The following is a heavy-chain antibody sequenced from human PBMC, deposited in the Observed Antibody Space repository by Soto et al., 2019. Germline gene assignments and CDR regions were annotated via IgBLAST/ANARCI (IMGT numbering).Heavy chain of an antibody. CDR3: ARDAAAALNDS. CDR2: ISAYNGNT. J-gene: IGHJ4*02. CDR1: GYTFTSYG. D-gene: IGHD6-13*01. V-gene: IGHV1-18*01. Sequence: QVQLVQSGAEVKKPGASVKVSCKASGYTFTSYGISWVRQAPGQGLEWMGWISAYNGNTKYAQKFQSRVTMNTDSATSTAYMEVRSLRSADTAVYSWARDAAAALNDSWGPGTLVTVSS.